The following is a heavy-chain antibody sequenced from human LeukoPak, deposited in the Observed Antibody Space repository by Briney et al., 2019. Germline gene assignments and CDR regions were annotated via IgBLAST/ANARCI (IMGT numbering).Heavy chain of an antibody. CDR3: ARGGSRLYNWNDGGGDWFDP. V-gene: IGHV1-2*02. CDR1: GYTFTGYY. D-gene: IGHD1-20*01. Sequence: VSVKVPCKASGYTFTGYYMHWVRQAPGQGLEGMGWINPNCGDTNYAQKFQGRVTMTRDTSISTAYMELSRLRSDDTAVYYCARGGSRLYNWNDGGGDWFDPWGQGTLVTVSS. CDR2: INPNCGDT. J-gene: IGHJ5*02.